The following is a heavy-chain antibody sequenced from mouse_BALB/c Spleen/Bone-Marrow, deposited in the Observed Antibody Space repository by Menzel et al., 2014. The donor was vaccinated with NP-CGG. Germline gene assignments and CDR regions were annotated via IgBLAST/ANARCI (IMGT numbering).Heavy chain of an antibody. Sequence: EVQGVESGAELVRSGASVKLSCTASGFNIKVYYMHWVKQRPEQGLEWIGRIDPANGNTKYDPKFQGKATITADTSSNTAYLQLSSLTSEDTAVYYCAYGSSYDYFDYWGQGTTLTVSS. CDR1: GFNIKVYY. D-gene: IGHD1-1*01. J-gene: IGHJ2*01. CDR2: IDPANGNT. V-gene: IGHV14-3*02. CDR3: AYGSSYDYFDY.